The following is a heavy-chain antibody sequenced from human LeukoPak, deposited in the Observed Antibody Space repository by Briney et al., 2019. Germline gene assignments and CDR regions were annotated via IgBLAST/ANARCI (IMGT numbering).Heavy chain of an antibody. CDR1: GYTFTGYY. CDR2: INPNSGGT. Sequence: ASVKVSCKASGYTFTGYYMHWVRQAPGQGLEWMGWINPNSGGTNYAQKFQGRVTMTRDTSISTAYMELSRLRSDDTAVYYCARPQRTVTYADAFDIWGQGTMVTVSS. V-gene: IGHV1-2*02. CDR3: ARPQRTVTYADAFDI. J-gene: IGHJ3*02. D-gene: IGHD4-17*01.